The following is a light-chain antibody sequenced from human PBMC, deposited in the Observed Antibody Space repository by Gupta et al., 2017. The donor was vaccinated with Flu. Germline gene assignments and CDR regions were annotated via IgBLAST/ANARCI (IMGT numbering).Light chain of an antibody. Sequence: SYELTQPPSVSVSPGQTASITCSGDKLGDKYGSWYQQKPGQSPVLIIYEDNKRPAGIPQRFSGSNSGNTATLTISGTQAMDETDYYCQTWDTGTYVFGTGTKVTVL. CDR1: KLGDKY. CDR2: EDN. J-gene: IGLJ1*01. CDR3: QTWDTGTYV. V-gene: IGLV3-1*01.